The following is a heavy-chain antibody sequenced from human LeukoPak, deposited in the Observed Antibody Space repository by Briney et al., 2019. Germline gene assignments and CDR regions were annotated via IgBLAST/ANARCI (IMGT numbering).Heavy chain of an antibody. J-gene: IGHJ4*02. Sequence: ASVTVSFKASVYTFIHYYMHWVRQAPGQGREGMGEMQPNTGATQYAQRFQGRVTMTRDRSITTAYMELSSLTSDDAAVYYCAKDSSSGWLSPDYWGQGTLVTVSS. D-gene: IGHD6-19*01. CDR1: VYTFIHYY. CDR3: AKDSSSGWLSPDY. CDR2: MQPNTGAT. V-gene: IGHV1-2*02.